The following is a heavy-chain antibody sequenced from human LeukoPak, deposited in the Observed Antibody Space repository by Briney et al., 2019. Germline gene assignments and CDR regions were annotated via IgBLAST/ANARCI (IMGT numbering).Heavy chain of an antibody. D-gene: IGHD2-8*02. CDR2: ISSSGGST. CDR3: ARGPDVVLVSHWSFFDY. Sequence: PGRSLILSCAASGFTFSSYAMHWVRQVPGKGLEYVSAISSSGGSTYYANSVKGRFTISRDNSKNTLYLQMGSLRTEDMAIYYCARGPDVVLVSHWSFFDYWGQGTLVTVSS. J-gene: IGHJ4*02. V-gene: IGHV3-64*01. CDR1: GFTFSSYA.